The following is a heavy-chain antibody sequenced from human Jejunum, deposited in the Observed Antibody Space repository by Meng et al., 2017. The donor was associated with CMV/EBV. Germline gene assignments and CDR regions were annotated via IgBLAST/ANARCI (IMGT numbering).Heavy chain of an antibody. Sequence: DCSFTFRSYDMHWDRQATSKGREWVSAIGSANSTFYLGSVRGQFTFSREYAKNSLYLQVISQRAGDTAMYYCACSVGRRLGTRLDPWGQGTLVTVSS. J-gene: IGHJ5*02. CDR3: ACSVGRRLGTRLDP. CDR1: SFTFRSYD. D-gene: IGHD2-15*01. CDR2: IGSANST. V-gene: IGHV3-13*03.